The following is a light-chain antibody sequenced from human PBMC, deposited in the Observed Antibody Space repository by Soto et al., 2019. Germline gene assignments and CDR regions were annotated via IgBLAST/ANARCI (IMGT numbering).Light chain of an antibody. Sequence: QSVLIQPASVSGSPGQSITISCTGTSRDVGGSNYVSWYQRHPHRAPKLLIYEVSYRPSGVSSRFSGSKSGNTASLTISGLQAEDEADYYCSSYTSSSTLVFGTGTKVTVL. CDR3: SSYTSSSTLV. CDR1: SRDVGGSNY. J-gene: IGLJ1*01. V-gene: IGLV2-14*01. CDR2: EVS.